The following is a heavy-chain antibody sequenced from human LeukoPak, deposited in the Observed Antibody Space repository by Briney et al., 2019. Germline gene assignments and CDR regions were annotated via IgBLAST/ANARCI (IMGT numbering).Heavy chain of an antibody. CDR2: IYYSGST. J-gene: IGHJ4*02. V-gene: IGHV4-59*01. CDR3: ARVKKYSGSYSLDY. CDR1: GGSISSYY. Sequence: PSETLSLTCTVSGGSISSYYWSWIRQPPGKGLEWIGYIYYSGSTNYNPSLKSRVTISVDTSKNQFSLKLSSVTAADTAVYYCARVKKYSGSYSLDYWGQGTLVTVSS. D-gene: IGHD1-26*01.